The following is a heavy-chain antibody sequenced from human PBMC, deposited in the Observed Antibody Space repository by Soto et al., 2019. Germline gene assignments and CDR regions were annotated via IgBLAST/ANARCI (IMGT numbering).Heavy chain of an antibody. CDR2: INHSGST. J-gene: IGHJ4*02. D-gene: IGHD2-2*01. Sequence: SETLSLTCAVYGGSFNGYYWSWIRQPPGKGLEWIGEINHSGSTNYNPSLKSRVTISVDTSKNQFSLKLSSVTAADTAVYYCARGSSRSLWQDGGDYWGQGTLVTVSS. CDR1: GGSFNGYY. V-gene: IGHV4-34*01. CDR3: ARGSSRSLWQDGGDY.